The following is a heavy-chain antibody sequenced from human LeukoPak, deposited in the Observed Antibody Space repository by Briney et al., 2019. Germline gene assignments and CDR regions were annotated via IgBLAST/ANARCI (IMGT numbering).Heavy chain of an antibody. CDR2: IYYSGST. J-gene: IGHJ5*02. Sequence: SETLSLTCSLSAGSISTYYWSWIRQPPGKGLEWIGYIYYSGSTYYNPSLKSRVTISVDTSKNQFSLKVTSVTAADTAVYYCARWIAATSHFDPWGRGALFTVSS. CDR1: AGSISTYY. D-gene: IGHD6-13*01. V-gene: IGHV4-59*01. CDR3: ARWIAATSHFDP.